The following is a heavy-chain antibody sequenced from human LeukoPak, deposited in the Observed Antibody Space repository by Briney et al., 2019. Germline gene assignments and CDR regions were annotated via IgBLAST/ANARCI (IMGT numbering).Heavy chain of an antibody. D-gene: IGHD1-26*01. J-gene: IGHJ3*02. CDR3: ARPRFVSADAFDI. CDR1: GALISSGSYY. Sequence: PSETLSLTCTVSGALISSGSYYWSWIRQPAGKGLEWIGRMYTRGSTNYNPSLKSRVTISVDTSKNQFSLKLRSATAADTAVYFCARPRFVSADAFDIWGQGTMVTVSS. CDR2: MYTRGST. V-gene: IGHV4-61*02.